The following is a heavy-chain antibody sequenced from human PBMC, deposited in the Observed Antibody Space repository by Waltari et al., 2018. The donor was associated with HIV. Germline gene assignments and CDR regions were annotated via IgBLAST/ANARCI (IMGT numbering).Heavy chain of an antibody. Sequence: EVQLVESGGGLVQPGGSLRLSCAASGFPFSVTTMNWVRQAPGKGPEWIAYISSSGTTIHYADSVKGRFTISRDNAKDSLYVQMNSLRAEDTAVYYCVRGGIEIGEDFYWYFDLWGRGTLVTVSS. J-gene: IGHJ2*01. CDR3: VRGGIEIGEDFYWYFDL. CDR2: ISSSGTTI. D-gene: IGHD2-21*01. CDR1: GFPFSVTT. V-gene: IGHV3-48*04.